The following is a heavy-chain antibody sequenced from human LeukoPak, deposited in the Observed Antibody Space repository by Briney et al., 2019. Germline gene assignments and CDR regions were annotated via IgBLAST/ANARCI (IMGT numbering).Heavy chain of an antibody. CDR2: IYYSGST. CDR3: ARKYSGLHNWFDP. V-gene: IGHV4-28*01. D-gene: IGHD1-26*01. CDR1: GYSINSSNR. Sequence: SETPSPPRAVSGYSINSSNRWGWIRQPPGKGPEWIGYIYYSGSTYYNPSLKSRVTMSVDTSKNQFSLKLSSVTAVDTAVYYCARKYSGLHNWFDPWGQGTLVTVSS. J-gene: IGHJ5*02.